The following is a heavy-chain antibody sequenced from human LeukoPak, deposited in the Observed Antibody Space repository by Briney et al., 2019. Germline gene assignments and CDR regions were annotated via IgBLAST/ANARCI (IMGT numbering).Heavy chain of an antibody. J-gene: IGHJ3*02. CDR1: GFTFSSYA. D-gene: IGHD6-6*01. V-gene: IGHV3-23*01. CDR2: IGGSGGST. Sequence: GGSLRLSCGASGFTFSSYAMSWVRQAPGKGLEWVSAIGGSGGSTNYADSVKGRFTISRDNAKNSLYLQMNSLRAEDTAVYYCARDFLKYSSSSRAFDIWGQGTMVTVSS. CDR3: ARDFLKYSSSSRAFDI.